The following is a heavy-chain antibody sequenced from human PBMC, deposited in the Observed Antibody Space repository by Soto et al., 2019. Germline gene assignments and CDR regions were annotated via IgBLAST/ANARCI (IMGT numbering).Heavy chain of an antibody. CDR3: AISNSGSWGYYSGMDV. D-gene: IGHD3-10*01. J-gene: IGHJ6*01. CDR2: IIPIFGTA. V-gene: IGHV1-69*05. CDR1: GGTFSSYA. Sequence: QVQLVQSGAEVKKPGSSVKVSCKASGGTFSSYAISWVRQAPGQGLEWMGGIIPIFGTANYAQKFQGRVTITTDESTSTAYMELLSLGSEDTAGHYCAISNSGSWGYYSGMDVRGQGTTVTVSS.